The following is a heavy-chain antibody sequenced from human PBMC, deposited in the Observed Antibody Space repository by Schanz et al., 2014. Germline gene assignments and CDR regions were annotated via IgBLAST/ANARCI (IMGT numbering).Heavy chain of an antibody. J-gene: IGHJ2*01. CDR2: VSSRGVES. CDR1: TFTFDHYA. D-gene: IGHD2-21*02. Sequence: EVQLLESGGGLVQPGGSLRLSCSASTFTFDHYAMTWVRQAPGKGLEWVAAVSSRGVESKYADSVRGRFTISRDNSRSAMYIHMVCLRAESPGVDVCAKDLGVDCGDGCFKRYFDLWGRGTLVTVSS. V-gene: IGHV3-23*05. CDR3: AKDLGVDCGDGCFKRYFDL.